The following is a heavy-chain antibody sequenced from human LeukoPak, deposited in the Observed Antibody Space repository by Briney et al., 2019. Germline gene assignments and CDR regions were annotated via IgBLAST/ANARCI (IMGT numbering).Heavy chain of an antibody. CDR2: ISYDGSNK. CDR1: GFTFSSYA. J-gene: IGHJ4*02. D-gene: IGHD3-3*01. V-gene: IGHV3-30-3*01. CDR3: ARGLDPDFWNGYYKTRFFDY. Sequence: GGSLRLSCAASGFTFSSYAMHWVRQAPGKGLEWVAVISYDGSNKYYADSVKGRFTISRDNARNSLYLQMNSLRVEDTAVYYCARGLDPDFWNGYYKTRFFDYWGQGTLVTVSS.